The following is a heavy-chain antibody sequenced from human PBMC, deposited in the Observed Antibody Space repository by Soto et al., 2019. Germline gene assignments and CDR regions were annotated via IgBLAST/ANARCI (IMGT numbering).Heavy chain of an antibody. D-gene: IGHD3-16*01. CDR2: IKSKTDGGTT. Sequence: GGSLRLSCAASGFTFSNAWMNWVRQAPGKGLEWVGRIKSKTDGGTTDYAAPVKGRFTISRDDSKNTLYLQMNSLKTEDTAVYYCARHNGPLYVGYYYDMDVWGQGTTVTVSS. J-gene: IGHJ6*02. V-gene: IGHV3-15*07. CDR1: GFTFSNAW. CDR3: ARHNGPLYVGYYYDMDV.